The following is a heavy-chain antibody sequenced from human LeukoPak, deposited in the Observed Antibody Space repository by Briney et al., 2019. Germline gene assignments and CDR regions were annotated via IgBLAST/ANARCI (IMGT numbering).Heavy chain of an antibody. D-gene: IGHD6-19*01. CDR1: GFAFSSYA. Sequence: GGSLRLSCAASGFAFSSYAMSWVRQAPGKGLEWVSGITASDGRAFYMDSVKGRFTISKDNSRNTLDLQMIGLRAGDTAVYFCAKESAVAGIPYFDFWGQGALVTVSS. CDR3: AKESAVAGIPYFDF. V-gene: IGHV3-23*01. CDR2: ITASDGRA. J-gene: IGHJ4*02.